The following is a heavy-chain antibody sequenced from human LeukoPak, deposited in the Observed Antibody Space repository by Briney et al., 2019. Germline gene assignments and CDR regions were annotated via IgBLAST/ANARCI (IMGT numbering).Heavy chain of an antibody. V-gene: IGHV3-13*01. CDR2: VGIAADT. CDR3: VRQKKSHGNFDY. CDR1: GFTFSNHA. Sequence: GGSLRFSWAASGFTFSNHAMTWVRKAPGKGLEWVSAVGIAADTFYPGSVKGRFTISRENAKNSLYLQMNSLRVEDTAVYYCVRQKKSHGNFDYWGQGTLVTVSS. D-gene: IGHD1-26*01. J-gene: IGHJ4*02.